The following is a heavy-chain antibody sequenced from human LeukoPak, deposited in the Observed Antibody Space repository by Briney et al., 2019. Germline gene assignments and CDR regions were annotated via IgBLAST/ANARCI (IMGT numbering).Heavy chain of an antibody. CDR3: ARVPPDYGGNSPTFDY. V-gene: IGHV1-46*01. CDR2: INPSGGST. Sequence: ASVKVSCKASGYTFTSYYMHWVRQAPGQGLEWMGIINPSGGSTSYAQKFQGRVTMIRDTSTSTVYMELSSLRSEDTAVYYCARVPPDYGGNSPTFDYWGQGTLVTVSS. CDR1: GYTFTSYY. D-gene: IGHD4-23*01. J-gene: IGHJ4*02.